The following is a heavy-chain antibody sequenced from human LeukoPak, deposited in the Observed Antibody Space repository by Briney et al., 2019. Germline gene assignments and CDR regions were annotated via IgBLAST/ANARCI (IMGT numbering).Heavy chain of an antibody. Sequence: GSLRLSCAASGFTFSTYVMNWFRQAPGKGLEWVSTISVGAEYIFYADSVKGRFTISRDNSKNTLYLQMNSLRAEDTAVYYCAKSRVYGSGSSDYWGQGTLVTVSS. CDR1: GFTFSTYV. CDR2: ISVGAEYI. CDR3: AKSRVYGSGSSDY. V-gene: IGHV3-23*01. D-gene: IGHD3-10*01. J-gene: IGHJ4*02.